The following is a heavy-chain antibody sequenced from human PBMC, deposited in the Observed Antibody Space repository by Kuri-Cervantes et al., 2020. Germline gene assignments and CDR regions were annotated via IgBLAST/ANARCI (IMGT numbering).Heavy chain of an antibody. J-gene: IGHJ4*02. CDR1: GFTFSSYW. CDR3: ARVGYASSSGLDY. Sequence: GESLKISCAASGFTFSSYWMHWVRQAPGKGLVWVSRINSDGSSTSYADSVKGRFTISRDNAKNSLYLQMNSLSAEDTAWYYCARVGYASSSGLDYWGQGTLVTVSS. D-gene: IGHD3-22*01. CDR2: INSDGSST. V-gene: IGHV3-74*01.